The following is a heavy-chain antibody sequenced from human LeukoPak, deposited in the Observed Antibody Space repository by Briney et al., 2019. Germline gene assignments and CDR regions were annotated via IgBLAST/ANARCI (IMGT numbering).Heavy chain of an antibody. Sequence: ASVKVSCKGSGYTLSNHAFSWVRQAPGQGLEWMGWISADNGNTNHAQKFQGRVSLTTDTSTSTAYMELRSLRSEDTAVYYCARGGDSSAWYGRNYFDCWGQGTLVTVSS. CDR3: ARGGDSSAWYGRNYFDC. V-gene: IGHV1-18*04. CDR2: ISADNGNT. D-gene: IGHD6-19*01. J-gene: IGHJ4*02. CDR1: GYTLSNHA.